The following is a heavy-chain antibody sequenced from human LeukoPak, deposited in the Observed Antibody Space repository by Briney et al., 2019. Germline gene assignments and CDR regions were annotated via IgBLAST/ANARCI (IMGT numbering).Heavy chain of an antibody. D-gene: IGHD5-24*01. CDR1: GYTFTRYD. CDR3: ARVDGSPDY. Sequence: VASVKVSCKASGYTFTRYDINWVRQATGQGLEWMGWMNTKSGNTGHAQKFQGRVTITRDTSINTVYMELSSLRSEDTAVYFCARVDGSPDYWGQGTLVTVSS. V-gene: IGHV1-8*03. CDR2: MNTKSGNT. J-gene: IGHJ4*02.